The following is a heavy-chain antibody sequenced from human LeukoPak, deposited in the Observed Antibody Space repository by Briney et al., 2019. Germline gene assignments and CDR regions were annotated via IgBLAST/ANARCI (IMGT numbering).Heavy chain of an antibody. Sequence: GRSLRLSCAASGFTFSDYAMHWVRQAPGKGLEWVAIISYDGSRKYYADSVKGGFTISRDNSKNTLYLQMNSLRAEDTAVYYCSTDYYDSSGFDYWGRGTLVTVSS. D-gene: IGHD3-22*01. J-gene: IGHJ4*02. V-gene: IGHV3-30-3*01. CDR3: STDYYDSSGFDY. CDR1: GFTFSDYA. CDR2: ISYDGSRK.